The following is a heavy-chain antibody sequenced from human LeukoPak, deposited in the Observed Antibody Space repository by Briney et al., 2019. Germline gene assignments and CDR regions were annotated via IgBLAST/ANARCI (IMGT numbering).Heavy chain of an antibody. CDR2: INHNGST. Sequence: GSLRLSCAASGFTFNNYWSWIRQPPGKGLEWIGEINHNGSTTYNPSLKSRVTISVDTSKNQFSLKLSSVTAADTAVYYCARGLDYDFWSGYYKVPPYYYYYYGMDVWGQGTTVTVSS. J-gene: IGHJ6*02. CDR1: GFTFNNY. D-gene: IGHD3-3*01. V-gene: IGHV4-34*01. CDR3: ARGLDYDFWSGYYKVPPYYYYYYGMDV.